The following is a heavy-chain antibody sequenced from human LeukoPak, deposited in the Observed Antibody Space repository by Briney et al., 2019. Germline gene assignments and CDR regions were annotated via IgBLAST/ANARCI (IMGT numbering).Heavy chain of an antibody. Sequence: GSLTLSCTASGISFGDYAMSWFRQPPGKGLEWIGSIYYSGSTYYSPSLKSRVTISVDTSKNQFSLKLSSVTAADTAVYYCARSLPSGIDYWGQGTLVTVSS. J-gene: IGHJ4*02. V-gene: IGHV4-39*07. CDR1: GISFGDYA. CDR2: IYYSGST. CDR3: ARSLPSGIDY. D-gene: IGHD3-10*01.